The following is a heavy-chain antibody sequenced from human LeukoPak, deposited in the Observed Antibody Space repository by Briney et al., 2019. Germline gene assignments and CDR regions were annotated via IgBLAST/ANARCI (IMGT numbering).Heavy chain of an antibody. Sequence: ASVKVSCKASGYTFSSYSITWVRQAPGQGLEWMGWISTYNGNTYYAQKLQGRVTMTTDTSTITAYMELRSLRSDDTAVYYCARVPGGDFPPAKAFDIWGQGTMVTVSS. J-gene: IGHJ3*02. CDR3: ARVPGGDFPPAKAFDI. D-gene: IGHD3-16*01. CDR2: ISTYNGNT. CDR1: GYTFSSYS. V-gene: IGHV1-18*01.